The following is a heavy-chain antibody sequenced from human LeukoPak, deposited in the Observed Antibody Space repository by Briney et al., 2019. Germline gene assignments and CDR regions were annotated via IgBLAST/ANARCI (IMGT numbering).Heavy chain of an antibody. D-gene: IGHD6-19*01. J-gene: IGHJ6*02. Sequence: GASVKVSCKAPGYTFTGYYMHWVRQAPGQGLEWMGWINPNSGGTNYAQKFQGWVTMTRDTSISTAYMELSRLRSDDTAVYYCARALENSSGYGMDVWGQGTTVTVSS. V-gene: IGHV1-2*04. CDR2: INPNSGGT. CDR3: ARALENSSGYGMDV. CDR1: GYTFTGYY.